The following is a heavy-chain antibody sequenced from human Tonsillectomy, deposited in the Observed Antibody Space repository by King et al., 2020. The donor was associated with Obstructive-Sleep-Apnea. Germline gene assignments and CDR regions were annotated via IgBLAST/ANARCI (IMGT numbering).Heavy chain of an antibody. CDR3: ARIPLSYFGSGSNWYFDL. CDR1: GGSFSDYY. Sequence: VQQQQWGAGLLKPSEILSLTCAVYGGSFSDYYWSWIRQPPGKGLEWIGEINHSGSTSYSPSLKSRVTISVDTSKNQFSLKLSSVTAADTAVYYCARIPLSYFGSGSNWYFDLWGRGTLVTVSS. J-gene: IGHJ2*01. V-gene: IGHV4-34*01. D-gene: IGHD3-10*01. CDR2: INHSGST.